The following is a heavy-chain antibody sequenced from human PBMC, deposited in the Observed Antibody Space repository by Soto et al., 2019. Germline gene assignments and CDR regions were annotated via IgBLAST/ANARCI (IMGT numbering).Heavy chain of an antibody. Sequence: EVQLVESGGGLVKPGGSLRLSCAASGFTFSSYSMNWVRQAPGKGLEWVSSISSSSSYIYYADSVKGRFTISRDNAKNSLYLQMNSLRAEDTAVYYCARQRAVAGTDYYYYGMDVWGQGTTVTVSS. CDR2: ISSSSSYI. CDR1: GFTFSSYS. V-gene: IGHV3-21*01. D-gene: IGHD6-19*01. CDR3: ARQRAVAGTDYYYYGMDV. J-gene: IGHJ6*02.